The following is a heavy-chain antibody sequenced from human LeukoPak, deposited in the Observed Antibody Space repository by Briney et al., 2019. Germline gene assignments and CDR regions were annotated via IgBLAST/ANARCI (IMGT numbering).Heavy chain of an antibody. CDR3: AREDHYYHGMDV. V-gene: IGHV3-48*01. J-gene: IGHJ6*02. CDR2: IISGSSTI. CDR1: GFTFSSYA. Sequence: GGSQRLSCAASGFTFSSYAMSWVRQAPGKGLEWVSYIISGSSTIYYADSVKGRFTISRDNGKNSLYLQMNSLRAEDTAVYYCAREDHYYHGMDVWGQGTTVTVSS.